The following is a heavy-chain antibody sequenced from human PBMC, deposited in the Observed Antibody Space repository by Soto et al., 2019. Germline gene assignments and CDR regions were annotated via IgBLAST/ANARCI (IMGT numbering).Heavy chain of an antibody. Sequence: QVQLVESGGGVVQPGRSLRLSCEVSGFTFSNYGMHWVRQAPGKGLEWVAVIWYDGSNKQYADSVKGRFTISRDTSKNTLYMQMNSLRVEDTAVYYCAKAHASGSYDGFDIWGQGTMVTVSS. CDR2: IWYDGSNK. J-gene: IGHJ3*02. V-gene: IGHV3-33*06. D-gene: IGHD3-10*01. CDR1: GFTFSNYG. CDR3: AKAHASGSYDGFDI.